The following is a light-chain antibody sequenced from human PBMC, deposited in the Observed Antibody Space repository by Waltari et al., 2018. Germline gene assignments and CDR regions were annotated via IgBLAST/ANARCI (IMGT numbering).Light chain of an antibody. CDR1: RSNIRNNA. CDR2: YDD. J-gene: IGLJ2*01. Sequence: QSVLTQPPSVSEAPRQRVTISCSGSRSNIRNNAVSWYKQRPGKAPKLLIYYDDLWPSGVSDRFSGSSSCTSASLAISGLQSDDEADYYCAVWDDSLNGVVFGGGTKLTVL. CDR3: AVWDDSLNGVV. V-gene: IGLV1-36*01.